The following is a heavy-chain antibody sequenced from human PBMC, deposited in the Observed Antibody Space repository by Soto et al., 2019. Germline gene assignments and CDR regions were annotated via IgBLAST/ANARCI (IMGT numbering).Heavy chain of an antibody. J-gene: IGHJ4*02. V-gene: IGHV1-69*01. CDR3: SRDRYYYDSSGSSTTFDF. D-gene: IGHD3-22*01. CDR2: IIPIFGTA. Sequence: QVQLVQSGAEVKKPGSSVKVSCKASGGIFSSYAISWVRQAPGQGLEWMGGIIPIFGTANYAQKFQGRVTITADESTSTAYMELSMLRSEDAAVYYCSRDRYYYDSSGSSTTFDFWGQGTLVTVSS. CDR1: GGIFSSYA.